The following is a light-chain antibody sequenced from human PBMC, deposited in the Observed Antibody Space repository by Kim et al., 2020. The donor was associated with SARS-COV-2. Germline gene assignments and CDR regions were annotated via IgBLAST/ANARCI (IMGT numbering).Light chain of an antibody. CDR1: QSISSW. J-gene: IGKJ1*01. CDR2: KAS. Sequence: DIQMTQSPSTLSASVGDRVTITCRASQSISSWLAWYQQKPGKAPNLLIYKASSLESGVPSRFSGSGSGTEFTLTISNLQPDDSAIYYCQKYNSYSPGTFGQGTKVDIK. CDR3: QKYNSYSPGT. V-gene: IGKV1-5*03.